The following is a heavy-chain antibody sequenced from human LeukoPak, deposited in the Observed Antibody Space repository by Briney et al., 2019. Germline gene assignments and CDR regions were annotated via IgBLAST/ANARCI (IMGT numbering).Heavy chain of an antibody. D-gene: IGHD4-11*01. CDR2: IYYSGST. CDR1: GGSISSGGYY. Sequence: SETLSLTCTVSGGSISSGGYYWSWIRQHPGKGLEWIGYIYYSGSTYYNPSLKSRVTISVDTSKNQFSLKLSSVTAADTAVYYCARDGSNYGAFDIWGQGTMVTVSS. CDR3: ARDGSNYGAFDI. V-gene: IGHV4-31*03. J-gene: IGHJ3*02.